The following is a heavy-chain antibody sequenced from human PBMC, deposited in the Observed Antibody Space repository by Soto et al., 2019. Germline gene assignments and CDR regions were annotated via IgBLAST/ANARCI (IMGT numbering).Heavy chain of an antibody. J-gene: IGHJ4*02. CDR2: INHSGST. Sequence: PSETLSLTCAVYGVSFSGYYWIWIRQPPGKGLEWIGEINHSGSTNYNPSLKSRVTISVDTSKNQFSLKLSSVTAADTAVYYCAGVAAAGTNWGQGTQVTVSS. D-gene: IGHD6-13*01. CDR1: GVSFSGYY. V-gene: IGHV4-34*01. CDR3: AGVAAAGTN.